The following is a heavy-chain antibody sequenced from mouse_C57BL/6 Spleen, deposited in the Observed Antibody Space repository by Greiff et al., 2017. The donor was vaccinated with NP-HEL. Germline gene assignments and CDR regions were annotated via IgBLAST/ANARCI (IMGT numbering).Heavy chain of an antibody. CDR2: INPSNGGT. Sequence: VQLQQPGTELVKPGASVKLSCKASGYTFTSYWMHWVKQRPGQGLEWIGNINPSNGGTDYNEKFKSKATLTVDKSSSTAYMQLSSLTSEDSAVYYCARSITTVVATGDYWGQGTTLTVSS. CDR1: GYTFTSYW. J-gene: IGHJ2*01. CDR3: ARSITTVVATGDY. V-gene: IGHV1-53*01. D-gene: IGHD1-1*01.